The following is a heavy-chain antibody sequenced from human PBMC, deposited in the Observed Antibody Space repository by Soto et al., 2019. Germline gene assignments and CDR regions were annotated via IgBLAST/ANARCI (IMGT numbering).Heavy chain of an antibody. CDR1: ELPFSGHA. CDR3: ANEIRPNDY. J-gene: IGHJ4*02. D-gene: IGHD4-17*01. CDR2: ISISGGNT. V-gene: IGHV3-23*01. Sequence: EVQLLESGGGLVQPGGSLRLSCAGSELPFSGHAMSWVRHAPGKGLEWVSSISISGGNTYYADSVRGRFTISRDNSKNTLYLHMNSLTAEATAIYYCANEIRPNDYWGQGTLVTVSS.